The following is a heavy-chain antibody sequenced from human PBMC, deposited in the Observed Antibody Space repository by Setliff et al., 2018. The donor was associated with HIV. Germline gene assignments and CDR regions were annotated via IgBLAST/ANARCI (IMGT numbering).Heavy chain of an antibody. Sequence: GGSLRLSCAASGFTFSTYAMSWVRQAPGKGLEWVSVIYSGGDSTYYAASVKGRFTISRDDSKNSLYLQMNSLKTEDTAVYYCARGRLLWSGSYYYYYMDVWGKGTTVTVSS. D-gene: IGHD3-10*01. CDR1: GFTFSTYA. CDR2: IYSGGDST. J-gene: IGHJ6*03. V-gene: IGHV3-23*03. CDR3: ARGRLLWSGSYYYYYMDV.